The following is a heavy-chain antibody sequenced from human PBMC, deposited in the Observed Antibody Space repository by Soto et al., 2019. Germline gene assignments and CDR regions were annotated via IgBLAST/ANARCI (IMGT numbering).Heavy chain of an antibody. CDR2: ISSSSSYI. Sequence: GGSLRLSCAASGFTFSSYSMNWVRQAPGKGLEWVSSISSSSSYIYYADSVKGRFTISRDNAKNSLYLQMNSLRAEDTAVYYCARAVAEDDYFDYWGQGALATVS. V-gene: IGHV3-21*01. D-gene: IGHD6-19*01. CDR3: ARAVAEDDYFDY. J-gene: IGHJ4*02. CDR1: GFTFSSYS.